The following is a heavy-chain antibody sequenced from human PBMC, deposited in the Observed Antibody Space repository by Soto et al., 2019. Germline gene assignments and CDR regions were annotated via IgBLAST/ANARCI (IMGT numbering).Heavy chain of an antibody. V-gene: IGHV3-30*03. Sequence: GGSLRLSCAASGFSFSSYGMHWVRQAPGKGLEWVAMISYDGTDEYYADSVKGRFTISRDNSKNAVYLQMNSLRAEDTAVYYCARQKLWFGELYDYWGQGTLVTVSS. CDR1: GFSFSSYG. D-gene: IGHD3-10*01. CDR2: ISYDGTDE. CDR3: ARQKLWFGELYDY. J-gene: IGHJ4*02.